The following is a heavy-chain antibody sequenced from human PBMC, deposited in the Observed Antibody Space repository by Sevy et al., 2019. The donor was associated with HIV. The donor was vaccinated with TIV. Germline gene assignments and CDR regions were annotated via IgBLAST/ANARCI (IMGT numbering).Heavy chain of an antibody. CDR1: GFSFSSYA. Sequence: GGSLRLSCAASGFSFSSYAMNWVRQAPGKGLEWVSTIFGSGDVTYYADSVKGRFTISRDKSKNTLYLQMYSLRADDTAVYYCAGDCYDTSGSFDAFDIWGQGTMVTVSS. CDR3: AGDCYDTSGSFDAFDI. J-gene: IGHJ3*02. CDR2: IFGSGDVT. V-gene: IGHV3-23*01. D-gene: IGHD3-22*01.